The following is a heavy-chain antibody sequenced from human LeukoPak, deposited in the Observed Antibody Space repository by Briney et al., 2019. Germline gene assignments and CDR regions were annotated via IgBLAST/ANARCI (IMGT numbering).Heavy chain of an antibody. J-gene: IGHJ4*02. CDR2: IDVTTGIS. CDR1: GFTFSTYS. V-gene: IGHV3-23*01. CDR3: AKVNDYHPYF. Sequence: PGGSLRLSCAASGFTFSTYSMSWVRQAPGKWLEWVSTIDVTTGISYYADSVKGRFTISRDNFQNTLFLQLNNLRVDDTAVYYCAKVNDYHPYFWGRGTLVTVSS. D-gene: IGHD4-11*01.